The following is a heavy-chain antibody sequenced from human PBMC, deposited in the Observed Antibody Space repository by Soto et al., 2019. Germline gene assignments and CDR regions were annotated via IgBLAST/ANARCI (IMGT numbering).Heavy chain of an antibody. V-gene: IGHV1-69*13. CDR3: ASGEYYYDRSDYGESQPRGFYGMDV. CDR2: IIPIFGTA. J-gene: IGHJ6*02. CDR1: GGTLSSYV. Sequence: ASVKVSCKASGGTLSSYVISWVRQAPGQGLEWMGGIIPIFGTANYAQRFQGRVTITADESTSTAYMELSSLRSQDTAVYYCASGEYYYDRSDYGESQPRGFYGMDVWGQGTTVTVSS. D-gene: IGHD3-22*01.